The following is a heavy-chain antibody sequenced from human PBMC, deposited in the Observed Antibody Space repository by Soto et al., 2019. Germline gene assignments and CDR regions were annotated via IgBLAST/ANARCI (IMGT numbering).Heavy chain of an antibody. V-gene: IGHV4-59*01. CDR3: ARKLDP. CDR2: IYYSGST. CDR1: CGSISSYY. J-gene: IGHJ5*02. Sequence: SETLSLTCTVSCGSISSYYWSWIRQPPGKGLEWIGYIYYSGSTNYNPSLKSRVTISVDTSKNQFSLKLSSVTAADTAVYYCARKLDPWGQGTLVTVSS.